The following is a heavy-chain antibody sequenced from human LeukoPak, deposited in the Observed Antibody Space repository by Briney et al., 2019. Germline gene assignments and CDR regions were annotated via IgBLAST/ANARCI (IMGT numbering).Heavy chain of an antibody. CDR3: ARRGRTYPPGY. J-gene: IGHJ4*02. Sequence: SETLSLTCAVYGGSFSDYYWTWVRQPPGKGLEWIGEINHSGSTNYNPSLKSRVTISVDTSKNQFSLKLSSVTAADTAVYYCARRGRTYPPGYWGQGTLVTVSS. CDR1: GGSFSDYY. CDR2: INHSGST. V-gene: IGHV4-34*01. D-gene: IGHD2-8*01.